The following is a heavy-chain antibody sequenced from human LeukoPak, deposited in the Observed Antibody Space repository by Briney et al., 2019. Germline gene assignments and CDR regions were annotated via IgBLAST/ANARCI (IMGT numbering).Heavy chain of an antibody. CDR2: IYYGGST. CDR1: GGSISSSSYY. Sequence: PSETLSLTCTVSGGSISSSSYYWGWIRQPPGKGLEWIGSIYYGGSTYYNPSLKSRVTISVDTSKNQFSLKLSSVTAADTAVYYCARAFSSSWIFDYWGQGTLVTVSS. J-gene: IGHJ4*02. D-gene: IGHD6-13*01. CDR3: ARAFSSSWIFDY. V-gene: IGHV4-39*07.